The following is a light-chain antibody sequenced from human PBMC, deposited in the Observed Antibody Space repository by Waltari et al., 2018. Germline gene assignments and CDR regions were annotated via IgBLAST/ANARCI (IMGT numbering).Light chain of an antibody. J-gene: IGKJ2*01. Sequence: DIVMTQSPDSLAVSLGERATLNCKSSQSVLYSSNNNKYLASYQQKPGQPPKLLIYWASTRESGVPYRFSGSGSGTDFTLTISSLQAEDVAVYYCQQYYSTPPTFGQGTKLETK. CDR1: QSVLYSSNNNKY. V-gene: IGKV4-1*01. CDR3: QQYYSTPPT. CDR2: WAS.